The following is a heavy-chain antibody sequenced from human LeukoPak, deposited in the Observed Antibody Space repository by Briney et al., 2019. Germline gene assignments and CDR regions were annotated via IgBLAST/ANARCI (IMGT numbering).Heavy chain of an antibody. CDR1: GFTFSRYW. CDR3: ASDTVDTALGIDD. J-gene: IGHJ4*02. CDR2: INTDGSST. Sequence: GGSLRLSCAASGFTFSRYWMHWVRQAPGKGLVWVSRINTDGSSTNYADSVKGRFTISRDNAKNTLYLQMNSLRAEDTAVYYCASDTVDTALGIDDWGQGTLVTVSS. D-gene: IGHD5-18*01. V-gene: IGHV3-74*01.